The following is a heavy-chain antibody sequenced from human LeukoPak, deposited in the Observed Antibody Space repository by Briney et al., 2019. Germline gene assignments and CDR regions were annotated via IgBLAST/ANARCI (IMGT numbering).Heavy chain of an antibody. CDR1: GFNFNSYA. J-gene: IGHJ5*02. Sequence: GGSLRLSCAASGFNFNSYAMSWVRQAPGKGLEWVSSISSSGDNTYYADSVKGRFTNSRDNSKNTLYVQVSSLRGDDTAVYYCAISGYSSGWYGEGWFDPWGQGTLVIVSS. CDR2: ISSSGDNT. V-gene: IGHV3-23*01. CDR3: AISGYSSGWYGEGWFDP. D-gene: IGHD6-19*01.